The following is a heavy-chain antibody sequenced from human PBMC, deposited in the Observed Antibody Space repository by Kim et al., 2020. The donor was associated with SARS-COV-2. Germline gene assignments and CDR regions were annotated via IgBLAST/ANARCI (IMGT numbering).Heavy chain of an antibody. CDR1: GYNFTTYW. CDR3: ARRKKETGEVDF. Sequence: GESLKISCKGSGYNFTTYWITWMRQVPGKGLEWMGRIDPSDSHTKYSPSFQGHVTISSDNSVSTAHLQWSSLKASDTAMFYCARRKKETGEVDFWGQGTLVTVSS. V-gene: IGHV5-10-1*01. D-gene: IGHD7-27*01. J-gene: IGHJ4*02. CDR2: IDPSDSHT.